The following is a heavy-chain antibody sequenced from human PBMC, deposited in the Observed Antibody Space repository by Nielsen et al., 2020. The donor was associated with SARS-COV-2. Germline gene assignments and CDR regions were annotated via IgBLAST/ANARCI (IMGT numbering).Heavy chain of an antibody. CDR2: VENSGST. CDR1: GGSVNSGSYY. CDR3: ARGSDEGLAL. V-gene: IGHV4-61*01. D-gene: IGHD3-3*01. Sequence: SETLSLTCTVSGGSVNSGSYYWSWIRQPPGKGLEWIGFVENSGSTKYNSSIKSRVTISVDTSKNQISLKLISVTAADTAVYYCARGSDEGLALWGQGTLVTVSS. J-gene: IGHJ4*02.